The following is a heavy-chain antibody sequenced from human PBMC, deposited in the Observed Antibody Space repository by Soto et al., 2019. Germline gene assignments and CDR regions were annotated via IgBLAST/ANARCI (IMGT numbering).Heavy chain of an antibody. CDR2: IYPSVSS. CDR1: GFAISRGYY. D-gene: IGHD1-1*01. J-gene: IGHJ4*02. V-gene: IGHV4-38-2*02. Sequence: SETLSLTCIVAGFAISRGYYLSWVLQPPGKGLEWIGSIYPSVSSYHNPSLETRVRLSIDTSKNQFTLNLTSVTAADTALYYCAREKVGTTFFDNWGQGIQVTVSS. CDR3: AREKVGTTFFDN.